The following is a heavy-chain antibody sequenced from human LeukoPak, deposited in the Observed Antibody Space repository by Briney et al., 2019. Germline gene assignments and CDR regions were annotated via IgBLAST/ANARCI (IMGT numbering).Heavy chain of an antibody. V-gene: IGHV4-59*12. D-gene: IGHD5-12*01. J-gene: IGHJ4*02. Sequence: SETLSLTCSVSGGSISSYFWSWIRQPPGKGLEWIGYIYHNGSTNYSPSLKSRVTISVDTSKNQFSLKLSSVTAADTAVYYCAREVVATIYYFDYWGQGSLVTVSS. CDR1: GGSISSYF. CDR3: AREVVATIYYFDY. CDR2: IYHNGST.